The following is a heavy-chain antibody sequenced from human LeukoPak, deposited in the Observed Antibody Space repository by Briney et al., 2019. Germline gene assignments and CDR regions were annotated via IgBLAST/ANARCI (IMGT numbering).Heavy chain of an antibody. CDR2: IYYSGST. Sequence: MTSETLSLTCTVSGGSISSSSYYWGWIRQPPGKGLEWIGSIYYSGSTYYNPSLKSRVTISVDTSKNQFSLKLSSVTAADTAVYYCARLRGPTGYYYYGMDVWGQGTTVTVSS. J-gene: IGHJ6*02. V-gene: IGHV4-39*01. CDR3: ARLRGPTGYYYYGMDV. CDR1: GGSISSSSYY. D-gene: IGHD5-12*01.